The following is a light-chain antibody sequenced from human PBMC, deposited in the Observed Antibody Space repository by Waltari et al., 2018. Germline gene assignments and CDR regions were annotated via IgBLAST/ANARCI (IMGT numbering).Light chain of an antibody. J-gene: IGLJ2*01. CDR3: QSYDSGLNGLF. CDR1: SSNIGSPYN. V-gene: IGLV1-40*01. Sequence: QSVLTQPPSVSGAPGQRVTIPCTGSSSNIGSPYNVHWYQQVPGRAPKLLIDDDSHRPSGVPDRFSGSKSGTSASLAITGLQAEDEAEYFCQSYDSGLNGLFFGGGTKVTVL. CDR2: DDS.